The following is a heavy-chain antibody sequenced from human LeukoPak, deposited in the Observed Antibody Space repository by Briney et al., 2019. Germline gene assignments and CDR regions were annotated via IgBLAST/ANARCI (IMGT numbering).Heavy chain of an antibody. CDR3: ARGRWGRGYYFDY. Sequence: GSLRLSCAASGFTFSSYAMHWVRQAPGKRLEYVANIKQDGTDKNYVGSVKGRFTISRDNAKNSLYLQMSSLRAEDTAAYYCARGRWGRGYYFDYWGQGTLVAVSS. CDR1: GFTFSSYA. D-gene: IGHD3-16*01. V-gene: IGHV3-7*01. CDR2: IKQDGTDK. J-gene: IGHJ4*02.